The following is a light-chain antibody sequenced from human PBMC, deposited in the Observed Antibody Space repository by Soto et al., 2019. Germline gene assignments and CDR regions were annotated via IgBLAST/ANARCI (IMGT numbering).Light chain of an antibody. Sequence: DIQMTQSPSSLSASVGDRVTITCRASQGISNFLAWYQQKPGKVPKLLISASSTLQSGVPSRFSGSGSGTDFTFTITSLQPEDVATYYCQKYSSVINFGQGTRLEIK. CDR3: QKYSSVIN. CDR1: QGISNF. CDR2: ASS. J-gene: IGKJ5*01. V-gene: IGKV1-27*01.